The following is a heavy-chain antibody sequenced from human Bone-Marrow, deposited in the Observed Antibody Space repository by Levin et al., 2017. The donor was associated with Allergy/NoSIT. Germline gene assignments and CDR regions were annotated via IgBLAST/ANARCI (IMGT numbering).Heavy chain of an antibody. CDR3: ARQAVSAAMNGFDS. V-gene: IGHV4-59*08. J-gene: IGHJ5*01. D-gene: IGHD2-2*01. CDR2: IYYSGST. Sequence: SETLSLTCTVSGASISSFYWSWIRQPPGKGLEWIGYIYYSGSTNYSPSLKSRVSMSADMSRNQVYLTMSSVTAADTAVYYCARQAVSAAMNGFDSWGQGTLVTVSS. CDR1: GASISSFY.